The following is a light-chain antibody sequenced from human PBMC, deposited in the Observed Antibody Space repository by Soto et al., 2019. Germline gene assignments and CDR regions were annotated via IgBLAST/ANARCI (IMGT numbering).Light chain of an antibody. V-gene: IGKV3-15*01. Sequence: EIAMTQSPANLSVSPGERATRTCRASQSVSSNLAWYQQKPGQGPRLLIYGASTRATSIPARFSGSGSGTEFTLTINSLQSEDFAVYYCQQYNKWPPYTFGQGTKLEIK. CDR1: QSVSSN. CDR2: GAS. CDR3: QQYNKWPPYT. J-gene: IGKJ2*01.